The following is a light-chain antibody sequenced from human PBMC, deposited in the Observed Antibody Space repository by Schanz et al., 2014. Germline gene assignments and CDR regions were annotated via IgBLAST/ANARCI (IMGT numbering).Light chain of an antibody. CDR1: EGINNY. J-gene: IGKJ4*01. CDR2: DAS. Sequence: DIQMTQSPSSLSASVGDRVTITCQASEGINNYLNWYQQKSGKAPNLLIYDASNLKTGVPSRFSGSGSGTHFTFTISSLQPEDVATYYCQQYEIHRTFGGGTKVEIK. V-gene: IGKV1-33*01. CDR3: QQYEIHRT.